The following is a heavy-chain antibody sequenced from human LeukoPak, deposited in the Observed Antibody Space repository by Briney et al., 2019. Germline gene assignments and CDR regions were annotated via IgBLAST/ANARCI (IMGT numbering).Heavy chain of an antibody. J-gene: IGHJ6*02. V-gene: IGHV3-23*01. D-gene: IGHD3-10*01. CDR2: ISYSGDYT. CDR3: AKVPYSDYGSGRPPFMDV. Sequence: GGSLRLSCAASGFTFSDYAMSWVRQAPGQGLEWVATISYSGDYTYYADSVKGRFAISRDNSKNTLYLQMDSLRVEDAAIYCCAKVPYSDYGSGRPPFMDVWGQGTTVAVSS. CDR1: GFTFSDYA.